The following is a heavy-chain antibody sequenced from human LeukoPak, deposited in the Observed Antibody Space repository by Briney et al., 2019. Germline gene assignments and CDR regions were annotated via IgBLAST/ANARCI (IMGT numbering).Heavy chain of an antibody. V-gene: IGHV3-23*01. CDR2: ITTTGATT. Sequence: GGSLRLPCAASGFTFGSYGMSWVRQAPGKGLEWVAFITTTGATTSYAGSVKGRFTISRDNARDTLYMQMNSLRDEDTALYYCTIMHGYYDGSGYWVQWGQGTLVTVSS. D-gene: IGHD3-22*01. J-gene: IGHJ4*02. CDR3: TIMHGYYDGSGYWVQ. CDR1: GFTFGSYG.